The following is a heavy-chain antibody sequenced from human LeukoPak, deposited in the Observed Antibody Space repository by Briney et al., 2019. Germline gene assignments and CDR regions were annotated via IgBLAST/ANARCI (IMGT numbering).Heavy chain of an antibody. V-gene: IGHV1-69*04. Sequence: ASVKVSCKASGGTFSSYAISWVRQAPGQGLEWMGRIIPILGIANYAQKFQGRVTITADKSTSTAYMELSSLRSEDTAVYYCARDLRDSSGYYSIYWGQGTLVTVSS. CDR3: ARDLRDSSGYYSIY. CDR1: GGTFSSYA. D-gene: IGHD3-22*01. CDR2: IIPILGIA. J-gene: IGHJ4*02.